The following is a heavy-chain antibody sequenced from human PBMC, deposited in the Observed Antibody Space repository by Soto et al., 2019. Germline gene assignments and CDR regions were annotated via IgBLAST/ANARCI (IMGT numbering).Heavy chain of an antibody. CDR2: IKSKTDGGTT. Sequence: GESLKISCAASGFTFSNAWMSWVRQAPGKGLEWVGRIKSKTDGGTTDYAAPVKGRFTISRDDSKNTLYLQMNSLKTEDTAVYYCTTGGLGFWSGYSYYYMDVWGKGTTVTVSS. D-gene: IGHD3-3*01. V-gene: IGHV3-15*01. CDR3: TTGGLGFWSGYSYYYMDV. J-gene: IGHJ6*03. CDR1: GFTFSNAW.